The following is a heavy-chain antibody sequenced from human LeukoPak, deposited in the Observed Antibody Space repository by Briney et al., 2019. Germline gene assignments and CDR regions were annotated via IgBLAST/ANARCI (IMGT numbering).Heavy chain of an antibody. D-gene: IGHD4-17*01. V-gene: IGHV7-4-1*02. Sequence: GASVRVSCEASGYTFTSYAMNWVRQAPGQGLEWMGWINTNTGNPTYAQGFTGRFVFSLDTSVSTAYLQISSLKAEDTAVYYCARGWVGDYGDYYYYYYYMDVWGKGTTVTVSS. CDR2: INTNTGNP. CDR1: GYTFTSYA. J-gene: IGHJ6*03. CDR3: ARGWVGDYGDYYYYYYYMDV.